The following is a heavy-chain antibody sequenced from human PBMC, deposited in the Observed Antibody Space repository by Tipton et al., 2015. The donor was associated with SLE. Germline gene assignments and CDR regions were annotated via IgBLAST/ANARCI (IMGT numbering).Heavy chain of an antibody. CDR3: ARDRHGDYYFDY. CDR2: IYSGGST. D-gene: IGHD4-17*01. V-gene: IGHV3-53*05. J-gene: IGHJ4*02. Sequence: SLRLSCVASGFTFRYTWMSWVRQAPGKGLEWVSVIYSGGSTYYADSVKGRFTISRDHSKNTLYLQMNSLGAEDTAVYYCARDRHGDYYFDYWGQGTLVTVSS. CDR1: GFTFRYTW.